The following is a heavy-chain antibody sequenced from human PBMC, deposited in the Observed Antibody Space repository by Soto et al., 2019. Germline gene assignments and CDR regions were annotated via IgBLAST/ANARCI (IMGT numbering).Heavy chain of an antibody. D-gene: IGHD1-26*01. V-gene: IGHV1-46*01. CDR3: ARSGTAAAFGDY. CDR1: GYTFTSYY. J-gene: IGHJ4*02. Sequence: ASVTVSCKASGYTFTSYYMHWVRQAPGQGLEWMGIINPSGGSTSYAQKFQGRVTMTRDTSTSTVYMELSSLRSEDTAVYYCARSGTAAAFGDYWGQGTLVTVSS. CDR2: INPSGGST.